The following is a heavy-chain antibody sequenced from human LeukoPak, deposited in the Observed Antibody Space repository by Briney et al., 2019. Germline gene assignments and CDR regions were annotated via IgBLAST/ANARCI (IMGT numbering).Heavy chain of an antibody. V-gene: IGHV3-11*04. J-gene: IGHJ4*02. Sequence: PGGSLRLSCAASGFTFGDYYMSWIRQAPGKGLEWVSYISSSGSTIYYADSVKGRFTISRDNAKNSLYLQMNSLRAEDTAVYYCARGVTIFGVVTPFDYWGQGTLVTVSS. CDR2: ISSSGSTI. D-gene: IGHD3-3*01. CDR3: ARGVTIFGVVTPFDY. CDR1: GFTFGDYY.